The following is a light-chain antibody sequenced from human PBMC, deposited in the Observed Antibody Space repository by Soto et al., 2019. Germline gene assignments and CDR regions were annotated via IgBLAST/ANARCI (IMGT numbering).Light chain of an antibody. CDR3: QQYNSWPM. CDR2: GAS. Sequence: EIVMTPSPATLSVSPGERANLSCRASQGVSSTLAWYQQKPGQAPRLLIYGASTRATGIPARFSGSGSGTELPLTISSLQSEDFAVYYWQQYNSWPMFGQGTKLEI. V-gene: IGKV3-15*01. CDR1: QGVSST. J-gene: IGKJ2*01.